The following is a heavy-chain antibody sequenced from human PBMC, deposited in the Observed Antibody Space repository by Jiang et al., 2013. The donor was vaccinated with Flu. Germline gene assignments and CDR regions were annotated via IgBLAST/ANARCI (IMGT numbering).Heavy chain of an antibody. Sequence: QTLSLTCAISGDSVSSNSAAWNWIRQSPSRGLEWLGRTYYRSKWYNDYAVSVKSRITINPDTSKNQFSLQLNSVTPEDTAVYYCARDLEYSSSSSPNYYYYGMDVWGQGTTVTVSS. D-gene: IGHD6-6*01. CDR2: TYYRSKWYN. J-gene: IGHJ6*02. V-gene: IGHV6-1*01. CDR3: ARDLEYSSSSSPNYYYYGMDV. CDR1: GDSVSSNSAA.